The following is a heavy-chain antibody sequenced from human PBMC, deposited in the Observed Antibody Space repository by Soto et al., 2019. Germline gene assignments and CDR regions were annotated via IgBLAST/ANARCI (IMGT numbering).Heavy chain of an antibody. Sequence: SETLSLTCSVSGTDINTYSWTWIRQPAGKGLEWIGRIYTSASINYNPSLRGRITLSVDTSTNQVSLKLASVTAADTAVYYCARDREAGYNFYYGMDVWGQGTTVTVSS. J-gene: IGHJ6*02. V-gene: IGHV4-4*07. CDR1: GTDINTYS. CDR3: ARDREAGYNFYYGMDV. D-gene: IGHD1-26*01. CDR2: IYTSASI.